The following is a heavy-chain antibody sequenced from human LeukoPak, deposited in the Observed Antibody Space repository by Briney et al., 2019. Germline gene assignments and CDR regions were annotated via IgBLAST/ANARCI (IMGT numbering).Heavy chain of an antibody. CDR2: VSHRGRE. CDR1: GGSVTTDRYL. D-gene: IGHD3-9*01. Sequence: PSETLSLTCAVSGGSVTTDRYLWVWLPQSPGKGLEWFGSVSHRGREYYRSSLKSRVTISVDASNNRFSLSLKSVTAADTATYYCESEQAYYHLPGHYKTEYFLQWGQGSLVTVSS. J-gene: IGHJ1*01. CDR3: ESEQAYYHLPGHYKTEYFLQ. V-gene: IGHV4-39*02.